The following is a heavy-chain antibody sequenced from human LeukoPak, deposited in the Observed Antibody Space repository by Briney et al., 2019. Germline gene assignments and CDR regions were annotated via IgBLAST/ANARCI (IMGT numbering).Heavy chain of an antibody. CDR1: GGTFSSYA. CDR2: IIPIFGTA. J-gene: IGHJ4*02. D-gene: IGHD3-22*01. Sequence: GASAKVSCKASGGTFSSYAISWVRQAPGQGLEWMGGIIPIFGTANYAQKFQGRVTITADESTSTAYMELSSLRSEDTAVYYCARDRRYYYDSSGYFDYWGQGTLVTVSS. CDR3: ARDRRYYYDSSGYFDY. V-gene: IGHV1-69*13.